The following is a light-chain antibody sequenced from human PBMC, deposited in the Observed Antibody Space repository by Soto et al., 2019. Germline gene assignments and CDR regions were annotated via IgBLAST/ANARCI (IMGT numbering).Light chain of an antibody. V-gene: IGKV4-1*01. CDR3: QQYYSIPPT. Sequence: DIVMTPSPDSLAVSLGERATINCKSSQSLLYSSNNKNYLTWYQHKPGQPPKLLIYWASTRKSGVPDRFSGSGSGTAFTLTISSLHAEDVAVYYCQQYYSIPPTFGGGTKVDIK. CDR2: WAS. CDR1: QSLLYSSNNKNY. J-gene: IGKJ4*01.